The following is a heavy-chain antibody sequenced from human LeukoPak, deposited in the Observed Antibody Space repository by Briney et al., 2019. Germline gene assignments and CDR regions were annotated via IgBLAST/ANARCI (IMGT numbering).Heavy chain of an antibody. CDR2: IYTSGST. J-gene: IGHJ4*02. D-gene: IGHD5-18*01. CDR3: ATTSGYSYGYGGFDY. CDR1: GGSISSGSYY. Sequence: SETLSLTCTVSGGSISSGSYYWNWIRQPGGKGLEWIGRIYTSGSTNYNPSLKSRVTISVDTSKNHFSLKLSSVTAADPAVYYCATTSGYSYGYGGFDYWGQGTLVTVSS. V-gene: IGHV4-61*02.